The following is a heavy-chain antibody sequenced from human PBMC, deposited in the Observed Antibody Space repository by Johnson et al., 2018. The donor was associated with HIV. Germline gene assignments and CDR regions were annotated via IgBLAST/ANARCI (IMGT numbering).Heavy chain of an antibody. CDR1: GFIFDDYG. J-gene: IGHJ3*02. V-gene: IGHV3-13*01. Sequence: MLLVESGGGVVRPGGSLRLSCAASGFIFDDYGMSWVRQAPGKGLEWVSGIGTAGDTYYPGSVKGRFTISRENAKNSLYLQMNSLRAGDTAVYYCARSSWGGSSLGAFDIWGQGTMVTVSS. CDR2: IGTAGDT. CDR3: ARSSWGGSSLGAFDI. D-gene: IGHD1-26*01.